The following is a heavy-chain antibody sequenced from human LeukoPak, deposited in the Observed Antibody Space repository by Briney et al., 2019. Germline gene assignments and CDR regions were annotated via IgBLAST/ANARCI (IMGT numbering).Heavy chain of an antibody. D-gene: IGHD2-8*01. Sequence: GGSLRLSCGVSGFIFSSHWMHWVRHAPGKGLVWVSRINSDGRSTNYADSVKGRFTISRDNAKNTLYLQMNSLRVEDTAVYYCASSPNYGMDVWGQGTTVTVSS. V-gene: IGHV3-74*01. CDR3: ASSPNYGMDV. CDR1: GFIFSSHW. J-gene: IGHJ6*02. CDR2: INSDGRST.